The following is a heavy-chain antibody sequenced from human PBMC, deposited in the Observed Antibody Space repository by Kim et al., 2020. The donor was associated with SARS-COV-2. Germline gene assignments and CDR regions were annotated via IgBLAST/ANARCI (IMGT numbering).Heavy chain of an antibody. Sequence: GESLKISCQASGYRFVSYWIGWVRQTPGKGLEWMGIIDPSDSDTRYSPSFQGQVTISADKSTSTAFLQWSSLKASDTAMFYCARLRDSGSEPYYGIITRERERYFDCCGQGTLVTVSS. CDR3: ARLRDSGSEPYYGIITRERERYFDC. V-gene: IGHV5-51*03. D-gene: IGHD3-10*01. CDR1: GYRFVSYW. J-gene: IGHJ4*02. CDR2: IDPSDSDT.